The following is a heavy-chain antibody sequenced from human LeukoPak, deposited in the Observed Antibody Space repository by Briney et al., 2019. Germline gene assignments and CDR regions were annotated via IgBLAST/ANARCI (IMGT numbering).Heavy chain of an antibody. Sequence: ASVKVSCKASGYTFTGYYMHWVRQAPGQGLEWMGWINPNSGGTNYAQKFQGRVTMTRDTSISTAYMELSRLRSDDTAGYYCARGTYYYDSSGYSGGDYWGQGTLVTVSS. V-gene: IGHV1-2*02. CDR3: ARGTYYYDSSGYSGGDY. J-gene: IGHJ4*02. D-gene: IGHD3-22*01. CDR1: GYTFTGYY. CDR2: INPNSGGT.